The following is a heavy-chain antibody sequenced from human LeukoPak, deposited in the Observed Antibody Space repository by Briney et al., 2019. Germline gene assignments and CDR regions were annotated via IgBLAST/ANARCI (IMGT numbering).Heavy chain of an antibody. Sequence: GRSLRLSCTGSAFTFSSYDMHWVRQAPGKGLEWVSSISSSSSYIYYADSVKGRFTISRDNAKNSLYLQMNSLRAEDTAVYYCARVYSSGWDLPFDYWGQGTLVTVSS. CDR2: ISSSSSYI. CDR3: ARVYSSGWDLPFDY. V-gene: IGHV3-21*01. J-gene: IGHJ4*02. D-gene: IGHD6-19*01. CDR1: AFTFSSYD.